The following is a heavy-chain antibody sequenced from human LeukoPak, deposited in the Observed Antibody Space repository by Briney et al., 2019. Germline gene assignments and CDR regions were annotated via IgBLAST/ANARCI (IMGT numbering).Heavy chain of an antibody. CDR1: EYTFTNYD. Sequence: ASVKVSCKASEYTFTNYDFNWVRQATGQGLEWMGWMNPNSGNTGYAQKFQGRVTITRDTSISTVYMELSSLRSEDTAVYYCARARYCSTSNCYPLDYWGQGTLVTVSS. CDR2: MNPNSGNT. D-gene: IGHD2-2*01. CDR3: ARARYCSTSNCYPLDY. V-gene: IGHV1-8*03. J-gene: IGHJ4*02.